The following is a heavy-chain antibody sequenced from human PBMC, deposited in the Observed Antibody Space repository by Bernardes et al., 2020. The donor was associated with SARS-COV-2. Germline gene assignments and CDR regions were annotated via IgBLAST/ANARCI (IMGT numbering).Heavy chain of an antibody. J-gene: IGHJ4*02. CDR2: INSDGIST. Sequence: GGSLRLSCTAPGFTFSSYWMHWFRQAPGKGLVWFSRINSDGISTSYADSVKGRFTISRDNAKNTLYRQMNSLRAEDTAVYYCARGRYQLGYWCQGTLVTVSS. V-gene: IGHV3-74*01. D-gene: IGHD2-2*01. CDR1: GFTFSSYW. CDR3: ARGRYQLGY.